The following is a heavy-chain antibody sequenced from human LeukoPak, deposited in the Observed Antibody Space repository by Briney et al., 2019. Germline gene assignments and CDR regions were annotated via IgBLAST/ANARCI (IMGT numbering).Heavy chain of an antibody. CDR3: ARGPIMDVTMIVVVIWISRGGAFDI. V-gene: IGHV4-39*07. CDR1: GGSISSGSYY. CDR2: INHSGST. Sequence: PSETLSLTCTVSGGSISSGSYYWSWIRQPPGKGLEWIGEINHSGSTNYNPSLKSRVTISVDTSKNQFSLKLSSVTAADTAVYYCARGPIMDVTMIVVVIWISRGGAFDIWGQGTMVTVSS. J-gene: IGHJ3*02. D-gene: IGHD3-22*01.